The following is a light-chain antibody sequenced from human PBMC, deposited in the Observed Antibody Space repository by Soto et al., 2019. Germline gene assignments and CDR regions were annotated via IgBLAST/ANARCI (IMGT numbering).Light chain of an antibody. V-gene: IGKV3-20*01. Sequence: DIVLTQSPGTLYLSPGERATLSCRASQSVSCTYLAWYQQKPGQAPRLLIYGVSSRTTGIPDRFSGSGSGTDFTLTISRLEPEDFAVYYCQQYGNSIYTFGQGTKLEIK. CDR2: GVS. J-gene: IGKJ2*01. CDR3: QQYGNSIYT. CDR1: QSVSCTY.